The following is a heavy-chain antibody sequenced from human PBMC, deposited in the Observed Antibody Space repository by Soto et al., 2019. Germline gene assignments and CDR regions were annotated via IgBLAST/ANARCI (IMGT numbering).Heavy chain of an antibody. CDR3: ARGVYYDSRGYYFLS. CDR1: GCTFSRYA. D-gene: IGHD3-22*01. CDR2: IVPMFGTA. Sequence: GASVKVSCKASGCTFSRYALSWVRPAPGQGPEWMGGIVPMFGTANYAQKFQGRVTITADESTSTAYMQLSSLRSEDTAVYYCARGVYYDSRGYYFLSWGPGTPVNVS. V-gene: IGHV1-69*13. J-gene: IGHJ5*02.